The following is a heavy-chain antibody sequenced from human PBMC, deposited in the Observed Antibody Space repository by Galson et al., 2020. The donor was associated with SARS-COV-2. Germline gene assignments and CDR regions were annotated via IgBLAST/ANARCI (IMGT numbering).Heavy chain of an antibody. D-gene: IGHD1-26*01. J-gene: IGHJ3*02. CDR3: ARSLSSSYYGGDFDI. CDR1: GGSINSRNYY. V-gene: IGHV4-31*03. Sequence: ASETLSLTCTVSGGSINSRNYYWSWIRQHTGKGLEWIGYIFYTGSPYYNPSLMSRITISVDMSKNQFSLKLSSVTAADTAVYYCARSLSSSYYGGDFDIWGQGTMVTVSS. CDR2: IFYTGSP.